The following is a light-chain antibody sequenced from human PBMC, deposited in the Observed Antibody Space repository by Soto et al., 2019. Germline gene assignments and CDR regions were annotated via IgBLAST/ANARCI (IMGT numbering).Light chain of an antibody. CDR1: QSISSN. CDR2: AAS. CDR3: QQYYNWPRT. Sequence: EIVLTQSPATLSVLPGERATISCRASQSISSNLAWYQQKPGQAPRLLSYAASTRATGIPARFSGSGSGTEFTLTISSLQSEDFAVYYCQQYYNWPRTFGQGTKVDI. V-gene: IGKV3-15*01. J-gene: IGKJ1*01.